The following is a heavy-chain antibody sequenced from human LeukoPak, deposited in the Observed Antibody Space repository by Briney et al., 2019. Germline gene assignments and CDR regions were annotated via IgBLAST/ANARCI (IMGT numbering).Heavy chain of an antibody. Sequence: ASVKVSCKASGYRFTGYYIHWLRQVPGQGLEWMGWINPETGDPYYGQKFLGRVTMTRDTSISTAHMELSRLTSDDMAVYYCARDPTRGDLSVYWGQGSLVTVSS. D-gene: IGHD5-12*01. CDR1: GYRFTGYY. V-gene: IGHV1-2*02. J-gene: IGHJ4*02. CDR2: INPETGDP. CDR3: ARDPTRGDLSVY.